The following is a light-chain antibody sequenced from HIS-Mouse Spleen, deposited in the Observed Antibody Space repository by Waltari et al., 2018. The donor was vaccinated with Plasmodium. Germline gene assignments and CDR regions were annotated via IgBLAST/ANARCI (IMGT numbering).Light chain of an antibody. CDR2: DDS. CDR1: NIGSKS. J-gene: IGLJ2*01. V-gene: IGLV3-21*03. CDR3: QVWDSISDHVV. Sequence: SYVLTQPPSVSVAPGKTARITCGGNNIGSKSVHWYQQKPGQAPVLVVYDDSDLPSGIPERFSGSNSGNTATLTISRVEAGDEADYYCQVWDSISDHVVFGGGTKLTVL.